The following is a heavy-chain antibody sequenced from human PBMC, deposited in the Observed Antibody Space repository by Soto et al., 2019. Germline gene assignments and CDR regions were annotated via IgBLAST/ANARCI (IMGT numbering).Heavy chain of an antibody. V-gene: IGHV1-46*01. CDR3: ARGHCISTSCYAASYYYYGMDV. CDR2: INPSGGST. CDR1: GYTFTSYY. D-gene: IGHD2-2*01. J-gene: IGHJ6*02. Sequence: ASVKVSCKASGYTFTSYYMHWVRRAPGQGLEWMGIINPSGGSTSYAQKFQGRVTMTRDTSTSTVYMELSSLRSEDTAVYYCARGHCISTSCYAASYYYYGMDVWGQGTTVTVSS.